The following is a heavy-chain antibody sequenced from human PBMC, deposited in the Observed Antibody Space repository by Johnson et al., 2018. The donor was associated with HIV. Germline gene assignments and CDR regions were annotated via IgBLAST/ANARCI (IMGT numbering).Heavy chain of an antibody. CDR2: ISSKGGST. V-gene: IGHV3-64*01. J-gene: IGHJ3*02. CDR1: GFTFSSYA. CDR3: ARGLGEGLVIPGPDGYDI. Sequence: MQLVESGGGVVQPGGSLRLSCTASGFTFSSYAMYWVRQAPGKGLEYVSAISSKGGSTYYANSVKGRFTISRDNSKNTLDLQMGSLRAEDMGVYYCARGLGEGLVIPGPDGYDIWGQGTMVTVSS. D-gene: IGHD6-19*01.